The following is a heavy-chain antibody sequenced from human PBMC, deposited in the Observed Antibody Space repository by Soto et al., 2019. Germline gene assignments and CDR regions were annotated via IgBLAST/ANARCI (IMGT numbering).Heavy chain of an antibody. CDR1: GGSISSSSYY. Sequence: SETLSLTCTVSGGSISSSSYYWGWIRQPPGKGLEWIGSIYYSGSTYYNPSLKSRVTISVDTSKNQFSLKLSSVTAADTAVYYCARTRSGYSGYDFAFDIWGQGTMVTVSS. V-gene: IGHV4-39*01. D-gene: IGHD5-12*01. CDR2: IYYSGST. J-gene: IGHJ3*02. CDR3: ARTRSGYSGYDFAFDI.